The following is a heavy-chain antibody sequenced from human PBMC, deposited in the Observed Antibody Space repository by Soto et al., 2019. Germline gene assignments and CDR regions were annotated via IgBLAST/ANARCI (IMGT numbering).Heavy chain of an antibody. CDR1: GGSISSGGYY. CDR3: ARDFHLWSGYSDYYYYGMDV. J-gene: IGHJ6*02. Sequence: QVQLQESGPGLVKPSQTLSLTCTVSGGSISSGGYYWSWIRQHPGKGLEWIGYIYYSGSTYYNPSLQSRVNISVDTSKNPFSLKLSSVTAADTAVYYCARDFHLWSGYSDYYYYGMDVWGQGTTVTASS. CDR2: IYYSGST. D-gene: IGHD3-3*01. V-gene: IGHV4-31*03.